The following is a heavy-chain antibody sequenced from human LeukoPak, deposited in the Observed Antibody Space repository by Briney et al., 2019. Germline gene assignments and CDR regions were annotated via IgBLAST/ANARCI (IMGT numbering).Heavy chain of an antibody. V-gene: IGHV1-24*01. CDR1: GHTLTELS. Sequence: ASVKVSCKVSGHTLTELSIHWVRQAPGTGLEWMGRFDPEDVETVYAQKFQGRVTMTEDTSTDTAYMELSSLRSEDTAVYYCATERYYYGSGSYYVDYWGQGTLVTVSS. J-gene: IGHJ4*02. CDR2: FDPEDVET. CDR3: ATERYYYGSGSYYVDY. D-gene: IGHD3-10*01.